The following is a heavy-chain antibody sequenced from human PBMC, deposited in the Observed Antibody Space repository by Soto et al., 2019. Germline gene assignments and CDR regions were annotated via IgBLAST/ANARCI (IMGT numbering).Heavy chain of an antibody. Sequence: GGSLRLSCAASGFTFSSYAMHWVRQAPGKGLEWVAVISYDGSNKYYADSVKGRFTISRDNSKNTLYLQMNSLRAEVTAVYYCARVGGFDYYDSSGYLDYWGQGTLVTVSS. CDR3: ARVGGFDYYDSSGYLDY. D-gene: IGHD3-22*01. V-gene: IGHV3-30-3*01. J-gene: IGHJ4*02. CDR1: GFTFSSYA. CDR2: ISYDGSNK.